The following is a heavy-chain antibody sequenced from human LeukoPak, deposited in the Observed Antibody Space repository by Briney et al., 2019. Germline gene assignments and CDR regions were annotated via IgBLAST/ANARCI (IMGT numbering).Heavy chain of an antibody. CDR2: IYYIGST. CDR1: GVSTSSYH. J-gene: IGHJ4*02. Sequence: SETLSLTYTVSGVSTSSYHWSWIRQPPGNRLEWMVHIYYIGSTNYNPSLKSRVTISVDTSKNPFSLKLSSVTAADTAVYYCARQRPYYYGSGSYYHDYWGQGTLVTVSS. CDR3: ARQRPYYYGSGSYYHDY. V-gene: IGHV4-59*08. D-gene: IGHD3-10*01.